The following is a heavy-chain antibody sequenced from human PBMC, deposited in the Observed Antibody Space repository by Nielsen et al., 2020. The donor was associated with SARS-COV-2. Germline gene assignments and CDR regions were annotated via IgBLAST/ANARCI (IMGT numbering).Heavy chain of an antibody. CDR1: GFTFSSYG. V-gene: IGHV3-30*18. CDR2: ISYDGSNK. Sequence: GGSLRLSCAASGFTFSSYGMHWVRQAPGKGLEWVAVISYDGSNKYYADSVKGRFTISRDNSKNTLYLQMNSLRAEDTAVYYCAKEKRVVARYFDYWGQGTLVTVSS. CDR3: AKEKRVVARYFDY. D-gene: IGHD5-12*01. J-gene: IGHJ4*02.